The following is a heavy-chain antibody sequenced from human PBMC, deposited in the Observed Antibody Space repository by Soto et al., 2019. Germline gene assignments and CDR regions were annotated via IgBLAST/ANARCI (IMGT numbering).Heavy chain of an antibody. CDR3: ARAVVVTAIWWTYCFDY. D-gene: IGHD2-21*02. V-gene: IGHV3-53*01. CDR1: GFNFSSAY. J-gene: IGHJ4*02. Sequence: GSLRLSCAASGFNFSSAYMSWVRDSPGKGLEWVSVIYSGGSTYYADSVKGRFTISRDNSKNTLYLQMNSLRAEDTAVYYCARAVVVTAIWWTYCFDYWGQGTLVTVSS. CDR2: IYSGGST.